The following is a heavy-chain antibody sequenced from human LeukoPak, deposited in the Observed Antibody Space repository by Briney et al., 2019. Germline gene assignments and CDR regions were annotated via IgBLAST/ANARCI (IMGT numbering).Heavy chain of an antibody. D-gene: IGHD2-8*01. CDR2: IYYSGST. J-gene: IGHJ4*02. V-gene: IGHV4-59*01. Sequence: EPSETLSLTCSVSGGSISSYYWSWIRQPPGKGLEWIGYIYYSGSTNYNPSLKSRVTISVDTSKNQFSLKLSSVTAADTAVYYCARARYCTNGVCRSGFDYWGQGTLVTVSS. CDR1: GGSISSYY. CDR3: ARARYCTNGVCRSGFDY.